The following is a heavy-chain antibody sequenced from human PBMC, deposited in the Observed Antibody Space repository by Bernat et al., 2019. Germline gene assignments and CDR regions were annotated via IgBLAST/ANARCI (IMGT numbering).Heavy chain of an antibody. V-gene: IGHV2-26*01. CDR3: ALVNGYLDAFDI. CDR2: IFSNDEK. CDR1: GFSLSNARMG. Sequence: QVTLKESGPVLVKPTETPTLTCTVSGFSLSNARMGVSWIRQPPGKALEWLAHIFSNDEKSYTTSLKSRLTISKATSKSQVDLTMTNMDTVDTATYYCALVNGYLDAFDIWGQGTMVTVSS. J-gene: IGHJ3*02. D-gene: IGHD5-24*01.